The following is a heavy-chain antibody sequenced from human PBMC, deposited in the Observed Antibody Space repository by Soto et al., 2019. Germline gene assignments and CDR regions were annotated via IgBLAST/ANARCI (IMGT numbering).Heavy chain of an antibody. Sequence: QVPLVQSGAEVKKPGASVKVSCKASGYTFTSYGISWVRHAPGQGLEWMGWISAYNGNTNYAQKLQGRVTMTTDTSTSTAYMELRSLRSDDTAVYYCASADSGYETDAFDIWGQGTMVTVSS. CDR1: GYTFTSYG. J-gene: IGHJ3*02. CDR3: ASADSGYETDAFDI. D-gene: IGHD5-12*01. CDR2: ISAYNGNT. V-gene: IGHV1-18*01.